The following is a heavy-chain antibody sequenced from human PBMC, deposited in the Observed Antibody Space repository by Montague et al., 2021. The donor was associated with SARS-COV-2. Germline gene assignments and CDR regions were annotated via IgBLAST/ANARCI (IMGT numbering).Heavy chain of an antibody. Sequence: SETLSLTCTVSGGSISSYYWSWIRQPPGKGLEWIGYIYYSGSTNXXPSLKSRVTISVDTSKNQFSLKLSSVTAADTAVYYCARRRLGDCSGGICFSACDPWGQGNLVTGSP. CDR2: IYYSGST. D-gene: IGHD2-15*01. J-gene: IGHJ5*02. CDR1: GGSISSYY. V-gene: IGHV4-59*01. CDR3: ARRRLGDCSGGICFSACDP.